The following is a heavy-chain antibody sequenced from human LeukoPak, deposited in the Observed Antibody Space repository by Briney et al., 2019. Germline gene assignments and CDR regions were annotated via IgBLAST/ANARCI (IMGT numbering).Heavy chain of an antibody. CDR2: IKQDESEE. CDR1: GFTFSSYW. D-gene: IGHD3-10*01. J-gene: IGHJ4*02. V-gene: IGHV3-7*01. CDR3: ARRIVTYYYGSGLGY. Sequence: GGSLRLSCASSGFTFSSYWMSWVRQAPGKGLKWVANIKQDESEEYYVDSVKGRFTISRDNAKNSLYLQMKSLRAEDTAVYFCARRIVTYYYGSGLGYWGQGTLVTVST.